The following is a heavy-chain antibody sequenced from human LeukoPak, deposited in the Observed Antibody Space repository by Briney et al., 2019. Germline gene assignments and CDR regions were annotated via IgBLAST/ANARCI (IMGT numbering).Heavy chain of an antibody. CDR1: GGSISSGGYS. Sequence: PSETLSLTRAVSGGSISSGGYSWSWIRQPPGKGLEWIGYIYHSGSTYYNPSLKSRVTISVDRSKNQFSLKRSSVTAADTAVYYCARGRLDSSGYYYSEGLFDYWGQGTLVTVSS. D-gene: IGHD3-22*01. CDR2: IYHSGST. V-gene: IGHV4-30-2*01. CDR3: ARGRLDSSGYYYSEGLFDY. J-gene: IGHJ4*02.